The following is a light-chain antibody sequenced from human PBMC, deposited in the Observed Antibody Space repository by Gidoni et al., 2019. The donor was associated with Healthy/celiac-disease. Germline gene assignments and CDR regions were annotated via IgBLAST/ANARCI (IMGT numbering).Light chain of an antibody. CDR2: DVS. V-gene: IGLV2-14*01. Sequence: QSALTQPASVSGSPGPSLTISCTGTSSDVGGYNYVPWYQQHPGKAPKLMISDVSNRPSGVSNRFSGSKSGNTASLTISGLQAEDEADYYCSSYTSSSTPVVFGGGTKLTVL. CDR3: SSYTSSSTPVV. J-gene: IGLJ2*01. CDR1: SSDVGGYNY.